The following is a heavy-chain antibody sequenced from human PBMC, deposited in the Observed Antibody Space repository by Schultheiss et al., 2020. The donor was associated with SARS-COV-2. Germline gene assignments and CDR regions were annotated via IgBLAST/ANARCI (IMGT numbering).Heavy chain of an antibody. Sequence: GGSLRLSCAASGFTFSNAWMNWVRQAPGKGLEWVGRIKSKTDGETTDYDAAVKGRFTISRDDSKNSLYLQMNSLRTEDTALYYCAKGMRGTDFWSGYYGPIDYWGQGTVVTVSS. D-gene: IGHD3-3*01. CDR1: GFTFSNAW. V-gene: IGHV3-15*05. J-gene: IGHJ4*02. CDR2: IKSKTDGETT. CDR3: AKGMRGTDFWSGYYGPIDY.